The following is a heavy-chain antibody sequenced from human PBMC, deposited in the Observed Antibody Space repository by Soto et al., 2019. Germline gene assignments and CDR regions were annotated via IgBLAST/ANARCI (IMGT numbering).Heavy chain of an antibody. J-gene: IGHJ5*02. Sequence: ASVKVSCKASGYTFTGYYMHWVRQAPGQGLEWMGWINPNSGGTNYAQKFQGRVTMTRDTSISTAYMELSRLRSDDTAMYYCARNRYCSGGSCRNWFNPWGQGTLVTVSS. V-gene: IGHV1-2*02. CDR2: INPNSGGT. CDR1: GYTFTGYY. D-gene: IGHD2-15*01. CDR3: ARNRYCSGGSCRNWFNP.